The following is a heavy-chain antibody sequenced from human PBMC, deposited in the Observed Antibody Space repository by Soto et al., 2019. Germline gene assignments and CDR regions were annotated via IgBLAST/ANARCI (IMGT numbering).Heavy chain of an antibody. CDR3: VKLMFDHDSSGFSGDY. D-gene: IGHD3-22*01. CDR2: ISFQGTND. V-gene: IGHV3-30*18. Sequence: QVQLVESGGGVVQPGGSLRLSCAGSGFNFNNYGMYWVRQAPGKGLEWVAFISFQGTNDYYAEAVKGRFTISKDYSKKTLFLQMNSLRADDTAMYHCVKLMFDHDSSGFSGDYWGQGTLVTVS. CDR1: GFNFNNYG. J-gene: IGHJ4*02.